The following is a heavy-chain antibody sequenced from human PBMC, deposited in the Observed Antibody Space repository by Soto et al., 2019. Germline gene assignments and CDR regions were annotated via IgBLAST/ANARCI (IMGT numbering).Heavy chain of an antibody. V-gene: IGHV1-69*02. CDR2: IIPIIGIA. Sequence: QVQLMQSGAEVKKPGSSVRVSCKASGGTFSSYTISWVRQAPGQGLEWMGRIIPIIGIANYAQKFQGRVTSTANKSRGTADMELSSLRSEDTAVYYCARAETRLDGYNTVDYWGQGTLVTVSS. J-gene: IGHJ4*02. CDR1: GGTFSSYT. CDR3: ARAETRLDGYNTVDY. D-gene: IGHD5-12*01.